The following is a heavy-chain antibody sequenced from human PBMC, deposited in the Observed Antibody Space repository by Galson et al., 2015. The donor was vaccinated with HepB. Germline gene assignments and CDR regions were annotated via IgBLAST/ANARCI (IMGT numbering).Heavy chain of an antibody. CDR3: ARTRSDAYNYFYAFDV. CDR1: GFSLSTRGMC. V-gene: IGHV2-70*11. Sequence: PALVKPTQTLTLTCTFSGFSLSTRGMCLSWIRQPPGKALEWLARIDWDNYKYYSSSLKTRLTISKDTSKNQVVLKMTNVDPVDTATYYCARTRSDAYNYFYAFDVWGQGTMVTVSS. D-gene: IGHD5-24*01. J-gene: IGHJ3*01. CDR2: IDWDNYK.